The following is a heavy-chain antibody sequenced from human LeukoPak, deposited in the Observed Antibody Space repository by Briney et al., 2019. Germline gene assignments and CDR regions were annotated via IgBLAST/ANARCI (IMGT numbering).Heavy chain of an antibody. J-gene: IGHJ5*02. Sequence: SETLSLTCTVSGGSISSYYWSWIRQPPGKGLEWIGYIYYSGSTNYNPSLKSRVTISVDTSKNQFSLKLSSVPAADPAVYYCASLGDLLTGPPYWFDPWGQGTLVTVSS. V-gene: IGHV4-59*08. CDR3: ASLGDLLTGPPYWFDP. D-gene: IGHD3-9*01. CDR1: GGSISSYY. CDR2: IYYSGST.